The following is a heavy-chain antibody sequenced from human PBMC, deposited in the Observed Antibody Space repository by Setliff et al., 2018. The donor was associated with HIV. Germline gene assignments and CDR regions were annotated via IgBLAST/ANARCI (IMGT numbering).Heavy chain of an antibody. D-gene: IGHD3-16*01. CDR2: IIPIFGTA. Sequence: SVKVSCKASGGTFSSYAISWVRQAPGQGLEWMGGIIPIFGTANYAQKFQGRVTITTDESTSTAYMELSSLRSEDTAVYYCASFSGRRWLQWGNAFDIWGQGTM. J-gene: IGHJ3*02. CDR1: GGTFSSYA. V-gene: IGHV1-69*05. CDR3: ASFSGRRWLQWGNAFDI.